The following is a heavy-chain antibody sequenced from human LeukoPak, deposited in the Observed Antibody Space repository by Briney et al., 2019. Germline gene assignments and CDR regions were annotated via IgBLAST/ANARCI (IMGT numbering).Heavy chain of an antibody. CDR2: INTDGGST. CDR3: AREGDSGSYFYYFDY. Sequence: PGGSLRLSCAASGFTFSSYWMHWVRQAPGKGLVWVSRINTDGGSTTYADSAKGRFTISRDNAKNTLYLRMNSLRAEDTAVYYCAREGDSGSYFYYFDYWGQGTLVTVSS. V-gene: IGHV3-74*01. CDR1: GFTFSSYW. J-gene: IGHJ4*02. D-gene: IGHD1-26*01.